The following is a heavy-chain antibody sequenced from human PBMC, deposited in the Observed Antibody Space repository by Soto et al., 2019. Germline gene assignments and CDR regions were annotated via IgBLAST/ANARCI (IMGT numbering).Heavy chain of an antibody. V-gene: IGHV1-18*01. CDR1: GYTFTSYV. CDR3: ARDPRVIVGATTRFGAFDI. D-gene: IGHD1-26*01. CDR2: ISAYNGST. Sequence: GASVKVSCKASGYTFTSYVISWVRQAPGQGLEWMGWISAYNGSTNYAQKLQGRVTMTTDTSTSTAYMELRSLRSDDTAVYYCARDPRVIVGATTRFGAFDIWGQGTMDTVS. J-gene: IGHJ3*02.